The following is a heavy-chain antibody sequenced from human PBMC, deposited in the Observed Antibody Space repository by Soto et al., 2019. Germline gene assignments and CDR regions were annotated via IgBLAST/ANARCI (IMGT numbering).Heavy chain of an antibody. J-gene: IGHJ6*02. CDR1: GGSISSYY. CDR2: IYYSGST. D-gene: IGHD5-12*01. Sequence: SETLSLTCTGSGGSISSYYWSWIRQPPGKGLEWIGYIYYSGSTNYNPSLKSRVTISVDTSKNQFSLKLSSVTAADTAVYYCARWLQWGYYYYGMDVWGHATPVTAS. CDR3: ARWLQWGYYYYGMDV. V-gene: IGHV4-59*01.